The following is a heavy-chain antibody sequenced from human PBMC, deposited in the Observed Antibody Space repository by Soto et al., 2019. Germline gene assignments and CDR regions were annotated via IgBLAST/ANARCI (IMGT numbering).Heavy chain of an antibody. D-gene: IGHD4-17*01. Sequence: QVQLQQWGAGLLKPSETLSLTCAVYGGSFSGYYWSWIRQPPGKGLEWIGEINHSGSNNYNPSLKRRVTISVDTSKNQFSLKLSSVTAADTAVYYCAMQHDYGDYIFDYWGQGTLVTVSS. J-gene: IGHJ4*02. CDR2: INHSGSN. CDR3: AMQHDYGDYIFDY. CDR1: GGSFSGYY. V-gene: IGHV4-34*01.